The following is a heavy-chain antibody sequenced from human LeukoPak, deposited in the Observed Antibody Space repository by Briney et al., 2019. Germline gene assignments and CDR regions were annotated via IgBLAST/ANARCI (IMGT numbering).Heavy chain of an antibody. J-gene: IGHJ4*02. CDR2: VYYSGST. V-gene: IGHV4-39*01. CDR3: ARSGAVAGTPYYFDY. Sequence: SETLSLTCTVSGGSISSSTYYWGWIRQPPGTGLEWIGSVYYSGSTYYNPSLKSRVTISVDTSKNQFSLKLSSVTAADTAVYYCARSGAVAGTPYYFDYWGQGTLVTVSS. CDR1: GGSISSSTYY. D-gene: IGHD6-19*01.